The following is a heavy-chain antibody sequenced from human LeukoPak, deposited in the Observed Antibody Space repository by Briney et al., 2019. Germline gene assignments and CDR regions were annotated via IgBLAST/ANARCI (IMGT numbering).Heavy chain of an antibody. CDR2: IKQDGSEK. CDR1: GFTFSSYW. V-gene: IGHV3-7*01. CDR3: ARECRSKARFLEWLTNLNNYYYYYMDV. J-gene: IGHJ6*03. D-gene: IGHD3-3*01. Sequence: GGSLRLSCAASGFTFSSYWMSWVRQAPGKGLEWVANIKQDGSEKYYVDSVKGRFTISRDNAKNSLYLQMNSLRAEDTAVYYCARECRSKARFLEWLTNLNNYYYYYMDVWGRGTLVTVSS.